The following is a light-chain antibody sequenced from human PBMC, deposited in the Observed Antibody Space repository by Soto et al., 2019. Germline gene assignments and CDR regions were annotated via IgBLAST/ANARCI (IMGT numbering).Light chain of an antibody. CDR3: SSYAGSNLWV. V-gene: IGLV2-8*01. J-gene: IGLJ3*02. Sequence: QSALTQPPSASGSPGQSVTISCTGTSSDVGSYNYVSWYQQRPGKAPKLMIYEVSKRPSGVPDRFSGSKSGNTASLTVSGLQAEDEADYYCSSYAGSNLWVFGGGTKLTVL. CDR1: SSDVGSYNY. CDR2: EVS.